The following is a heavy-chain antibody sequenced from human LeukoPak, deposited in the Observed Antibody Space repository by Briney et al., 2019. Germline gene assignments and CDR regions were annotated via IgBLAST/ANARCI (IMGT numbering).Heavy chain of an antibody. J-gene: IGHJ4*02. CDR2: ISSSSSYI. CDR3: AKDINGDYAY. V-gene: IGHV3-21*04. Sequence: PGGSLRLSCAASGFTFSSYSMNWVRQAPGKGLEWVSSISSSSSYIYYADSVKGRFTISRDNAKNSLYLQMNSLRVEDTALYYCAKDINGDYAYWGQGTLVTVSS. D-gene: IGHD4-17*01. CDR1: GFTFSSYS.